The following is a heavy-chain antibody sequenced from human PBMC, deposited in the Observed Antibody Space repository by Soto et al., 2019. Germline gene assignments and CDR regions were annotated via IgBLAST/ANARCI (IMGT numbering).Heavy chain of an antibody. J-gene: IGHJ6*02. D-gene: IGHD3-16*01. V-gene: IGHV3-7*01. CDR3: VGALTYEVPYYYYGMDV. Sequence: GGSLRLSCAASGFSFSTYLMSWVRQAPGKGLEWVANIKQGGNEKFYVDSVKGRFTISRDNDKKSLYLQMDSLRVEDTAVYYCVGALTYEVPYYYYGMDVWGQGTTVTVSS. CDR1: GFSFSTYL. CDR2: IKQGGNEK.